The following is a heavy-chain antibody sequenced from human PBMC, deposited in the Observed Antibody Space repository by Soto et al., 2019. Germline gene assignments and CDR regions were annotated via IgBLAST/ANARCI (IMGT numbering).Heavy chain of an antibody. J-gene: IGHJ4*02. CDR2: ISGSGGRT. D-gene: IGHD1-1*01. Sequence: GGSLRVSCSAPGFAFCSYAIRWVRQGPGKGLEWVSAISGSGGRTYYADSVKGRFTISRDNSKNTLYLQMNSLRAEDTAVYYCAKSPTPTQLDPDYWGQGTXVTVSS. V-gene: IGHV3-23*01. CDR1: GFAFCSYA. CDR3: AKSPTPTQLDPDY.